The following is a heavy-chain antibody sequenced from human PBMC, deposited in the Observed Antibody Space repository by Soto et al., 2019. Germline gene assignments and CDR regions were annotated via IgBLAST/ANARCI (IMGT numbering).Heavy chain of an antibody. Sequence: SETLSLTCAVYGGSFSGYYWSWIRQPPGKGLEWIGEINHSGSTNYNPSLKSRVTISVDTSKNQFSLKLSSVTAADTAVYYCARSGSLDYDFWSGYYPYYWGQGTLVTVSS. D-gene: IGHD3-3*01. V-gene: IGHV4-34*01. CDR2: INHSGST. J-gene: IGHJ4*02. CDR1: GGSFSGYY. CDR3: ARSGSLDYDFWSGYYPYY.